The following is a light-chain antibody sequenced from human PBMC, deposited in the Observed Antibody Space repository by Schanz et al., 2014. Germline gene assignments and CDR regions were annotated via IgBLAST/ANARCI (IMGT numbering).Light chain of an antibody. CDR1: QSVRSSY. Sequence: EIVLTQSPATLSLSPGERATLSCRASQSVRSSYLAWYQQKPGQAPRLLIYDTSTRATGIPARFSGSGSGTDFTLTISSLEPEDFAVYYCQHYGNWPLTFGGGTKVEIK. V-gene: IGKV3-11*01. CDR3: QHYGNWPLT. CDR2: DTS. J-gene: IGKJ4*01.